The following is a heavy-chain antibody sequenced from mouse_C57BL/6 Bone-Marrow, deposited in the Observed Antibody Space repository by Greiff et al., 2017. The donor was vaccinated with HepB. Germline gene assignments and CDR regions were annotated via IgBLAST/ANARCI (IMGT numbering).Heavy chain of an antibody. Sequence: VQLQQSGPELVKPGASVKISCKASGYTFTDYYMNWVKQSHGKSLEWIGDINPNNGGTSYNQKFKGKATLTVDKSSSTAYMELRSLTSEDSAVYYCARKYGNYVRFAYWGQGTLVTVSA. J-gene: IGHJ3*01. D-gene: IGHD2-1*01. V-gene: IGHV1-26*01. CDR3: ARKYGNYVRFAY. CDR2: INPNNGGT. CDR1: GYTFTDYY.